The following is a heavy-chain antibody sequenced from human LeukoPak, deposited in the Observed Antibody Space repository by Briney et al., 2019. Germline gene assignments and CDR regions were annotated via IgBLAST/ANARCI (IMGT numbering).Heavy chain of an antibody. CDR1: GHSINSNNYY. D-gene: IGHD2-15*01. V-gene: IGHV4-39*07. Sequence: SETLSLTCNVSGHSINSNNYYWNWIRQPPGKGLEWIGTIYSTGSTYYSASLKSRVTISADMSQNQYSLSLTSVTAADTAVYYCARVRCSGGSCPYYYYYYYMDVWGKGTTVTVSS. CDR3: ARVRCSGGSCPYYYYYYYMDV. J-gene: IGHJ6*03. CDR2: IYSTGST.